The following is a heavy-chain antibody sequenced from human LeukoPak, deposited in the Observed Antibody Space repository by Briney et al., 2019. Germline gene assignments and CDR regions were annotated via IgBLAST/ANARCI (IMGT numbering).Heavy chain of an antibody. CDR2: INHSGST. CDR3: ARGRPFY. Sequence: SETLSLTCAVNGGSFSGYYWSWIRHPPGKGLEWIGEINHSGSTNYNPSLKRRVTISIDTSKTQFSLRLSSVTAADTAVYYCARGRPFYWGQGTLVTVSS. CDR1: GGSFSGYY. J-gene: IGHJ4*02. D-gene: IGHD3-16*01. V-gene: IGHV4-34*01.